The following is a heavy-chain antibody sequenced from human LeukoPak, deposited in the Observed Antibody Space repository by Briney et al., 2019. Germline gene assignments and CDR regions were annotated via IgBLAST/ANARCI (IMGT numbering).Heavy chain of an antibody. D-gene: IGHD3-10*01. CDR1: GYTFTGYY. V-gene: IGHV1-2*02. CDR2: INPNSGGT. Sequence: ASVKVSCKASGYTFTGYYMHWVRQAPGQGLEWMGWINPNSGGTNYAQKFQGRVTMTGDTSISTAYMELSRLRSDDTAVYYCARQSGSGSYYIGFDYWGQGTLVTVSS. CDR3: ARQSGSGSYYIGFDY. J-gene: IGHJ4*02.